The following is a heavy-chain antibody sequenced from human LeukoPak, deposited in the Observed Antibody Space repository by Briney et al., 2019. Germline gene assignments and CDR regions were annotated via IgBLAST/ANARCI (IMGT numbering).Heavy chain of an antibody. V-gene: IGHV4-34*01. J-gene: IGHJ4*02. D-gene: IGHD4-23*01. CDR3: ARGPTVVTPGIFDY. CDR1: GGSFSGYY. CDR2: INHSGST. Sequence: SETLSLTCAVYGGSFSGYYWSWIRQPPGKGLEWIGEINHSGSTNYNPSLKSRVTISVDTSKNQFSLKLSSVTAADTAVYYCARGPTVVTPGIFDYWGQGTLVTVSS.